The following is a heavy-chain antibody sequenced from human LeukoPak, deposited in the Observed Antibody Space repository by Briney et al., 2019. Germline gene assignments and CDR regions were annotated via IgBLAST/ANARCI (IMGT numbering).Heavy chain of an antibody. J-gene: IGHJ4*02. CDR3: VRDGGVSGYDLLDY. D-gene: IGHD5-12*01. V-gene: IGHV3-33*01. Sequence: GGSLRLSCAASGFTFSSYGMHWVRQAPGKGLEWVALIWYDGSNKYYADSVKGRFTISRDNSKNTLNLQMNSLRVEDTAVYYCVRDGGVSGYDLLDYWGQGMLVTVSS. CDR2: IWYDGSNK. CDR1: GFTFSSYG.